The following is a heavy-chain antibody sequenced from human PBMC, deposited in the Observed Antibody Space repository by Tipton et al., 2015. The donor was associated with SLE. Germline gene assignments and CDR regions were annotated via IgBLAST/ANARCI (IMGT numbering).Heavy chain of an antibody. V-gene: IGHV4-61*10. D-gene: IGHD3-10*01. CDR2: IYYSGSI. Sequence: TLSLTCTVSGGSISSGSYYWSWIRQPAGKGLEWIGYIYYSGSISYNPSLKSRVTISVDTSKNQFSLKLSSVTAADTAVYYCARISYGSGSYLDYWGQGTLVTVSS. CDR3: ARISYGSGSYLDY. J-gene: IGHJ4*02. CDR1: GGSISSGSYY.